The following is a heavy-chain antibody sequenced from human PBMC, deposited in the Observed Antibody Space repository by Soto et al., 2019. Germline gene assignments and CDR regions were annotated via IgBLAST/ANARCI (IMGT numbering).Heavy chain of an antibody. CDR2: IYYSGST. D-gene: IGHD2-2*01. CDR1: GGSISSGGYY. Sequence: SSETLSLTCTVSGGSISSGGYYWSWIRQHPGKGLEWIGYIYYSGSTYYNPSLKSRVTISVDTSKNQFSLKLSSVTAADTAVYYCARDRGYCSSTSCLYNWFDPWGQGTLVTVS. V-gene: IGHV4-31*03. CDR3: ARDRGYCSSTSCLYNWFDP. J-gene: IGHJ5*02.